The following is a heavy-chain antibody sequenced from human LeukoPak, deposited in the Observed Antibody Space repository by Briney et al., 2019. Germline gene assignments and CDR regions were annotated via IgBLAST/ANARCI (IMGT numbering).Heavy chain of an antibody. D-gene: IGHD3-3*01. CDR1: GGSISSGAYS. J-gene: IGHJ5*02. V-gene: IGHV4-31*03. CDR2: IYYSGST. CDR3: ARGRVNWFDP. Sequence: SQTLSLTCTVSGGSISSGAYSWSWIRQHPGKGLEWIGYIYYSGSTYYSPSLKSRVTISVDTSKNQFSLKLSSVTAADTAVYYCARGRVNWFDPWGQGTLVTVSS.